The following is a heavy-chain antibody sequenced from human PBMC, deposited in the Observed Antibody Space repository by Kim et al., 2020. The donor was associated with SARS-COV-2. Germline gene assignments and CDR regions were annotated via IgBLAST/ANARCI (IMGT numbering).Heavy chain of an antibody. CDR3: TSKYYYDSIVYYYADW. CDR1: GYSISTGYY. J-gene: IGHJ4*02. V-gene: IGHV4-38-2*02. CDR2: IYHSGST. Sequence: SETLSLTCTVSGYSISTGYYWGWIRQPPGKGLEWIGSIYHSGSTYYNPSLKSRVTISIDTSKNQFSLRLNSVTAADTAVYYCTSKYYYDSIVYYYADWWGQGTLVTVSS. D-gene: IGHD3-22*01.